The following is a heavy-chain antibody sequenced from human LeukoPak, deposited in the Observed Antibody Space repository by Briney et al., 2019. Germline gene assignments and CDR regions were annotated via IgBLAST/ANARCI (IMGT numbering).Heavy chain of an antibody. V-gene: IGHV1-58*02. CDR1: GFTFTSSA. J-gene: IGHJ4*02. CDR3: AADSESYGGKANY. D-gene: IGHD4-23*01. Sequence: ASVKVSCKASGFTFTSSARQWVRQARGQRLEWIGWIVVGSGNTNYAQKFQERVTITRDMSTSTAYMELSSLRSEDTAVYYCAADSESYGGKANYWGQGTLVTVSS. CDR2: IVVGSGNT.